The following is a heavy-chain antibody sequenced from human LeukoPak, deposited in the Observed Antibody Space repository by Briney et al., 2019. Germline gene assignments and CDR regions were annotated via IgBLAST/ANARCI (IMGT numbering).Heavy chain of an antibody. Sequence: GGSLRLSCAASGFTFSSYAMSWVRQAPGKGLEWVGRIKSKTDGGRTDYAAPVKGRFTISRDDSKNTLYLQMNSLKTEDTAVYYCTTASPRGYCSSTSCYALMPLDYWGQGTLVTVSS. V-gene: IGHV3-15*01. CDR2: IKSKTDGGRT. CDR3: TTASPRGYCSSTSCYALMPLDY. CDR1: GFTFSSYA. D-gene: IGHD2-2*01. J-gene: IGHJ4*02.